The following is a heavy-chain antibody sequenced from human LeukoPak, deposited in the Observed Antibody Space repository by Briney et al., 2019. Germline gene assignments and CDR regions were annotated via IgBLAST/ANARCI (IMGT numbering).Heavy chain of an antibody. Sequence: PSETLSLTCAVYGGSFSGYYWSWIRRPPGKGLEWIGSIYYSGSTYYNPSLKSRVTISVDTSKNQFSLKLSSVTAADTAVYYCASRNDDYGDYLVQADKVYYYYGMDVWGQGTTVTVSS. J-gene: IGHJ6*02. CDR2: IYYSGST. CDR1: GGSFSGYY. V-gene: IGHV4-34*01. CDR3: ASRNDDYGDYLVQADKVYYYYGMDV. D-gene: IGHD4-17*01.